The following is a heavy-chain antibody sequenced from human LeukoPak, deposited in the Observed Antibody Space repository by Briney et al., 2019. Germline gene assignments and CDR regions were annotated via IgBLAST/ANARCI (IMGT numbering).Heavy chain of an antibody. CDR1: GFTFSRYG. CDR2: ISGGGDTT. Sequence: GGSLRLSCAASGFTFSRYGMSWVRQAPGKGLEWVAAISGGGDTTYYADSVKGRLTISRDSSKNTLYLQMNSLRVEDTAVYYCAKDRTGTTGRDWLDPWGQGTLVTVSS. CDR3: AKDRTGTTGRDWLDP. V-gene: IGHV3-23*01. D-gene: IGHD1-1*01. J-gene: IGHJ5*02.